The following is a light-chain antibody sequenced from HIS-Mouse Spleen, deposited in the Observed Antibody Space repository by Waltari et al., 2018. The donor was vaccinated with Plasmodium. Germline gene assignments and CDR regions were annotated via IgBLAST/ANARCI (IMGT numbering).Light chain of an antibody. CDR1: QDISNY. Sequence: DIQITQSPPSLSASVGDRVTITCQASQDISNYLNWYQQTPGKAPKLLIYDASNLETGVPSRFSGSGSGTDFTFTISSLQPEDIATYYCQQYDNLPPLFTFGPGTKVDIK. CDR3: QQYDNLPPLFT. CDR2: DAS. J-gene: IGKJ3*01. V-gene: IGKV1-33*01.